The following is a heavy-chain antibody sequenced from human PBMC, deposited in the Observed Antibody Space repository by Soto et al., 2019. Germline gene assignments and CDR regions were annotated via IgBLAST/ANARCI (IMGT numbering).Heavy chain of an antibody. J-gene: IGHJ4*02. V-gene: IGHV1-69*02. D-gene: IGHD3-10*01. Sequence: QVQLVQSGAEVKKPGSSVKVSCKASGDTFSFYTINWVRQAPGLGLEWMGRVNPILSMSNYAQKFQGRVTMTADKSTSTAYMELRSLRSEDTAFYYCATSYGSGYRDFDYWGQGALVTVSS. CDR1: GDTFSFYT. CDR2: VNPILSMS. CDR3: ATSYGSGYRDFDY.